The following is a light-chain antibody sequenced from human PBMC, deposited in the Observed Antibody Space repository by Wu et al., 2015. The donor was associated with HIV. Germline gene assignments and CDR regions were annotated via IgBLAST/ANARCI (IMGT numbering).Light chain of an antibody. Sequence: VLTQSPGTLSVSPGETATLSCRASQSVGSNLAWYQQKPGQAPRLLIYGASTRATGIPARFSGSGSGTDFTLTISSLEPEDFAVYYCQQRSNWPTFGQGTKVEIK. CDR2: GAS. V-gene: IGKV3-11*01. J-gene: IGKJ1*01. CDR1: QSVGSN. CDR3: QQRSNWPT.